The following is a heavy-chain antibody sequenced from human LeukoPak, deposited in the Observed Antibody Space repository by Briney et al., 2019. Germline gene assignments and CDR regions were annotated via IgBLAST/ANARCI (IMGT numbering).Heavy chain of an antibody. D-gene: IGHD3-9*01. J-gene: IGHJ4*02. V-gene: IGHV3-66*02. CDR1: RFTPSSNY. Sequence: GGSLRLSCAASRFTPSSNYMSWVRQAPGQGLEWVSVIYSGGNTYYADSVKGRFTISRDNSKNTLYLQMNSLRAEDTAVYYCARAQDILTGYYIGVFYYFDYWGQGTLVTVSS. CDR3: ARAQDILTGYYIGVFYYFDY. CDR2: IYSGGNT.